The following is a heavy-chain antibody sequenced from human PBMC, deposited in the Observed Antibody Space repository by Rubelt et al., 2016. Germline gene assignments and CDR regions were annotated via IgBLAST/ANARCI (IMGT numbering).Heavy chain of an antibody. J-gene: IGHJ4*02. D-gene: IGHD2-8*01. CDR2: SNAGHGNP. Sequence: QVQLVQSGAEVKKPGASVKVSCKASGYTFTSYDMHWVRQAPGQRLEWMGWSNAGHGNPKNSQKFKGRGTITRDTSASTAYMELSSLRSEDTAVYYCARAQRIRLLMVYAPTFDYWGQGTLVTVSS. CDR1: GYTFTSYD. V-gene: IGHV1-3*01. CDR3: ARAQRIRLLMVYAPTFDY.